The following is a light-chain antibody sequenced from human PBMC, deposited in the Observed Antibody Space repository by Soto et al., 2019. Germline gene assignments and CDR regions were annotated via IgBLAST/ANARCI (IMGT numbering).Light chain of an antibody. Sequence: EVVLTQSPATLSLSPGERATLSCRASQSVSNSLAWYQQRPGQATRRLIYEAYKRATGIPASFSGSGSGTDFTLTISSLESEDFAVYSCPQRSTWPWTFGQGTNLEI. CDR1: QSVSNS. V-gene: IGKV3-11*01. CDR2: EAY. J-gene: IGKJ2*02. CDR3: PQRSTWPWT.